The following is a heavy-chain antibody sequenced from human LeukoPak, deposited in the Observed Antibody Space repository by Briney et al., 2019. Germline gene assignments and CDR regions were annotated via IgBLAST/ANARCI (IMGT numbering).Heavy chain of an antibody. CDR2: ISGSGGST. CDR3: AKYRWFGEFTLWGDYDY. CDR1: GFTFSSYG. Sequence: GGSLRLSCAASGFTFSSYGMSWVRQAPGKGLEWVSAISGSGGSTYYADSVKGRFTISRDNSKNTLYLQMNSLRAEDTAVNYCAKYRWFGEFTLWGDYDYWGQGTLVTVSS. D-gene: IGHD3-10*01. V-gene: IGHV3-23*01. J-gene: IGHJ4*02.